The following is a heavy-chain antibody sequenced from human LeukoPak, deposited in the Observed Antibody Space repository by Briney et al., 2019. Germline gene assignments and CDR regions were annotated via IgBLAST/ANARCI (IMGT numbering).Heavy chain of an antibody. CDR3: ARCSYSGGSCPDY. J-gene: IGHJ4*02. Sequence: PGGSLRLSCAASGFTFSSYAMSWVRQAPGKGLEWVSGINDRGGTTYYADSVKGRFTISRDNAKNTLYLQVNSLRAEDTAVYYCARCSYSGGSCPDYWGQGTLVTVSS. CDR2: INDRGGTT. V-gene: IGHV3-23*01. D-gene: IGHD2-15*01. CDR1: GFTFSSYA.